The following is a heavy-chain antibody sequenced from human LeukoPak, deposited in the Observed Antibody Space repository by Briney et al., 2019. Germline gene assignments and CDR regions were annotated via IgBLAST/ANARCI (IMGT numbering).Heavy chain of an antibody. CDR3: GTERWGGRHFRAEF. D-gene: IGHD3-16*01. CDR2: ISPGGDRT. V-gene: IGHV3-23*01. J-gene: IGHJ4*01. Sequence: GGSLRLSCVASGLTPNNYAMSWVRQAPGKGLEWVAAISPGGDRTYYADSLKGRFTVSRDNSRNTVNLQIDRLRVEDTAIYSCGTERWGGRHFRAEFWGHGTLVTVSS. CDR1: GLTPNNYA.